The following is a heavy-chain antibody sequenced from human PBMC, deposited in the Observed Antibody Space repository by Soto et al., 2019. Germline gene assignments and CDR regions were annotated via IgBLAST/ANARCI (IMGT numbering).Heavy chain of an antibody. CDR1: GGTFSSYA. Sequence: QVQLVQSGAEVKKPGSSVKVSCKASGGTFSSYAISWVRQAPGQGLEWMGGIIPIFGTANYAQKFQGRVTITADNSTSTAYMELSSLRSEDTAVYYCARVGLGYCSGGSCYSGYNWFDPWGQGTLVTVSS. J-gene: IGHJ5*02. D-gene: IGHD2-15*01. CDR2: IIPIFGTA. CDR3: ARVGLGYCSGGSCYSGYNWFDP. V-gene: IGHV1-69*06.